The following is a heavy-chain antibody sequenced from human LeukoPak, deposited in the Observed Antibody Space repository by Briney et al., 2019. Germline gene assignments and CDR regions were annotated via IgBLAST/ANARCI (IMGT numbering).Heavy chain of an antibody. D-gene: IGHD1-26*01. CDR2: IIPIFGTA. V-gene: IGHV1-69*05. Sequence: ASVKVSCKASGGTFSSYAISWVRQAPGQGLEWMGRIIPIFGTANYAQKFQGRVTITTDESTSTAYMELSSLRSEDTAVYYCAFRTLGRIVGALDYFDYWGQGILVTVSS. J-gene: IGHJ4*02. CDR1: GGTFSSYA. CDR3: AFRTLGRIVGALDYFDY.